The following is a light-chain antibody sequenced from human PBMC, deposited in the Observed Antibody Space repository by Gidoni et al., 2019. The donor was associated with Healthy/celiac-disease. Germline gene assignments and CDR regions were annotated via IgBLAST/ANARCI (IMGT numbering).Light chain of an antibody. V-gene: IGKV1-8*01. CDR2: AAS. J-gene: IGKJ1*01. Sequence: IQMTQSPSSFSASTGDRVTLTCRASQAISSYLAWYQQKPGKAPKLLIYAASTLQRGVPSRFSGSGSGTDFTLTISCLQSEDFATYYCQQHYSYPWTLGQGTKVEIK. CDR3: QQHYSYPWT. CDR1: QAISSY.